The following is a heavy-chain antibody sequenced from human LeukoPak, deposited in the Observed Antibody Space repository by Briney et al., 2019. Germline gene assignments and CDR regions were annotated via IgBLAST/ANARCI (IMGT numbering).Heavy chain of an antibody. CDR3: ARGRSSGWSSSIDY. CDR2: INNRGST. V-gene: IGHV4-34*01. D-gene: IGHD6-19*01. Sequence: KPSETLSLTCAVYGRSFSAYYWSWVRQRPGKGLEWIGEINNRGSTNYNPPLKSRVTISVDTSKNQFSLNLSSMAAADTAVYYCARGRSSGWSSSIDYWGQGTLVTVSS. CDR1: GRSFSAYY. J-gene: IGHJ4*02.